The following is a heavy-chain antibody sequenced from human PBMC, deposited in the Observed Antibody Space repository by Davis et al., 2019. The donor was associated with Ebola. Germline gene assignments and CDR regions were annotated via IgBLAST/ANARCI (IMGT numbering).Heavy chain of an antibody. J-gene: IGHJ5*01. CDR1: GGSISSYY. D-gene: IGHD4-17*01. V-gene: IGHV4-34*01. CDR2: INHSGST. CDR3: ARTTKTNIEDSGLGYNSFDS. Sequence: SETLSLTCTVSGGSISSYYWSWIRQPPGKGLEWIGEINHSGSTNYNPSLKSRVTISVDTSKNQFSLKLSSVTAADTATYYCARTTKTNIEDSGLGYNSFDSWGQGVLVSVSS.